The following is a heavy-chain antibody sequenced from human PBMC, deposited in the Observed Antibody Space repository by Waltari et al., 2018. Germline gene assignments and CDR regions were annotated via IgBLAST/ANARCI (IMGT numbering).Heavy chain of an antibody. J-gene: IGHJ2*01. D-gene: IGHD6-19*01. CDR3: ARDSIPAVAGYWYFDL. CDR2: IKQDGSEK. V-gene: IGHV3-7*01. CDR1: GFTFSSYW. Sequence: EVQLVESGGGLVQPGGSLRLSCAASGFTFSSYWMSWVRQAPGKGLEWVANIKQDGSEKYYVDSVKRRFTISRDNAKNSLYLQMNSLRAEDTAVYYCARDSIPAVAGYWYFDLWGRGTLVTVSS.